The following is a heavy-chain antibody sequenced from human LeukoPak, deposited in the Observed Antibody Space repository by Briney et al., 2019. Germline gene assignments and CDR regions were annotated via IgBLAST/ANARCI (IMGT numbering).Heavy chain of an antibody. CDR3: VKSPYSSAWLHYY. D-gene: IGHD6-19*01. J-gene: IGHJ4*02. CDR2: ISGGGTST. Sequence: GGSLRLSCTASGFTFSSHVLTWVRRAPGKGLEWVSTISGGGTSTYYADSVKGRFTISRDNSKNTVYLQMNSLRAEDTAVYYCVKSPYSSAWLHYYWGQGTLVTVSS. CDR1: GFTFSSHV. V-gene: IGHV3-23*01.